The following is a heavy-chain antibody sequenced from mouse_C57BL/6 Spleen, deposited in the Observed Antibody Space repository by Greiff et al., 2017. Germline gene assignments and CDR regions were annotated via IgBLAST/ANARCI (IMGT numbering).Heavy chain of an antibody. CDR3: ARGGTRAWFAY. J-gene: IGHJ3*01. Sequence: VQLQQSGPELVKPGASVKISCKASGYTFTDYYINWVKQRPGQGLEWIGWIFPGSGSTYYNEKFKGKATLTVDKSSSTAYMLLISLTSEDAAVYFCARGGTRAWFAYWGQGTLVTVSA. CDR2: IFPGSGST. V-gene: IGHV1-75*01. D-gene: IGHD3-3*01. CDR1: GYTFTDYY.